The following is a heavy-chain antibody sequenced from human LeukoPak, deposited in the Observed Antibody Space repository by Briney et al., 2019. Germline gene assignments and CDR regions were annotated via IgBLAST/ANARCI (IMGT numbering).Heavy chain of an antibody. CDR1: GYTFTGYY. J-gene: IGHJ4*02. CDR2: INPNSGGT. CDR3: ASLQYSSSLVDDY. D-gene: IGHD6-19*01. V-gene: IGHV1-2*02. Sequence: ASVKVSCKASGYTFTGYYMHWVRQAPGQGLEWMGWINPNSGGTNYAQKFQGRVTMTTDTSTSTAYMELRSLRSDDTAVYYCASLQYSSSLVDDYWGQGTLVTVSS.